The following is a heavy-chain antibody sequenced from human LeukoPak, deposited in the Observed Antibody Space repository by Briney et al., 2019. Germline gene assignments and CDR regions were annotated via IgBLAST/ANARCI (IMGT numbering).Heavy chain of an antibody. J-gene: IGHJ5*02. Sequence: SETLSLTCTVSGGSISSYCWSWIRQPPGKGLEWIGYIYYSGSTNYNPSLKSRVTISVDTSKNQFSLKLSSVTAADTAVYYCARDRYYDSSGDRSGWFDPWGQGTLVTVSS. CDR3: ARDRYYDSSGDRSGWFDP. CDR1: GGSISSYC. V-gene: IGHV4-59*01. D-gene: IGHD3-22*01. CDR2: IYYSGST.